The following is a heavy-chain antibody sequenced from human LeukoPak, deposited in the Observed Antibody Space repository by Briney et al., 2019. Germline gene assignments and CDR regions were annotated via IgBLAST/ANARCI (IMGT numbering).Heavy chain of an antibody. J-gene: IGHJ4*02. CDR2: INAADSDT. CDR1: GYTFSNYW. V-gene: IGHV5-51*01. D-gene: IGHD2-8*02. CDR3: ARVPCTGGSCSRTFDY. Sequence: GESLKISCKGSGYTFSNYWIGWVRQMPGKGLEWMGLINAADSDTRYSPSFQGQVLISVDKSISTAYLQWGNLKATDTAFYYCARVPCTGGSCSRTFDYWGQGTLVTVYS.